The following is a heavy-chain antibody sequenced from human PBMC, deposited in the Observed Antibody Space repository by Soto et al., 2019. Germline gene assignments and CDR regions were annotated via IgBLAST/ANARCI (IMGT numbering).Heavy chain of an antibody. D-gene: IGHD2-2*03. V-gene: IGHV3-48*02. Sequence: EVQLVESGGGLVQPGGSLRLSCAASGYTFTGYGMNWVRQAPGKGLEWISYISGAGHTIYYADSVKGRFTVSRDSATNSVYLQVSSLRDDDTAIYYCARDMSGWIGTGWFDPWGQGTLVTVTS. CDR1: GYTFTGYG. CDR3: ARDMSGWIGTGWFDP. J-gene: IGHJ5*02. CDR2: ISGAGHTI.